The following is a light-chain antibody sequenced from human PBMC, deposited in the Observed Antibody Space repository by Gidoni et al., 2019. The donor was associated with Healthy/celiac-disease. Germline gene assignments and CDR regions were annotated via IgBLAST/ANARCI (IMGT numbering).Light chain of an antibody. Sequence: DSVMTRSPDSFAVSLGERATINCKSSQSVLYSSNNKNYLAWYQQKPGQPPKLLIYWASTRESGVPDRFSGSGSGTDFTLTISSLQAEDVAVYYCQQYYSTPPTFGQGTKLEIK. CDR3: QQYYSTPPT. J-gene: IGKJ1*01. V-gene: IGKV4-1*01. CDR1: QSVLYSSNNKNY. CDR2: WAS.